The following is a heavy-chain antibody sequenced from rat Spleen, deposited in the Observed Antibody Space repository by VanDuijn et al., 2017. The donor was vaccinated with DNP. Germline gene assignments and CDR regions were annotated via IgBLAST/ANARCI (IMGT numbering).Heavy chain of an antibody. J-gene: IGHJ1*01. V-gene: IGHV1-43*01. Sequence: QVQLQQSGAELAKPGSSVKISCKASGYTFTSYYIGWIKQTTGQGLEYIGYINMGSGGTNYNEKFKDKVTLTVDKSSSTALMQLSSLTPDDSAVYYCARRRLPYWYFDFWGPGTMVTVSS. CDR1: GYTFTSYY. D-gene: IGHD1-4*01. CDR3: ARRRLPYWYFDF. CDR2: INMGSGGT.